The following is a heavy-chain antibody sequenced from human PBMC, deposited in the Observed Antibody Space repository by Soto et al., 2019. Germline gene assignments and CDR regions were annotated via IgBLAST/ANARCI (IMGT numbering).Heavy chain of an antibody. J-gene: IGHJ4*02. CDR2: ISSNGGST. D-gene: IGHD3-16*01. Sequence: ESLKISCSASGFTFSSYAMHWVRQAPGKGLEYVSAISSNGGSTYYADSVKGRFTISRDNSKNTLYLQMSSLRAEDTAVYYCVKDSLPFYDYVWGSYLTSPIPFDYWGQGTLVSVSS. V-gene: IGHV3-64D*08. CDR3: VKDSLPFYDYVWGSYLTSPIPFDY. CDR1: GFTFSSYA.